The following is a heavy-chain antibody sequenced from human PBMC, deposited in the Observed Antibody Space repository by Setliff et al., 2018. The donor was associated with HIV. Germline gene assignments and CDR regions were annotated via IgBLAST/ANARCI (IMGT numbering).Heavy chain of an antibody. CDR1: GLTFNRYW. J-gene: IGHJ4*02. CDR2: TKYDGSEN. CDR3: ARAYNVYDYRFDGSGYDY. V-gene: IGHV3-7*03. Sequence: PGGSLRLSCVASGLTFNRYWMSWVRQAPGKGLEWVSNTKYDGSENYYVDYVKGRFIASTDNAKNSLFLQTNSLKAEDTAVYYCARAYNVYDYRFDGSGYDYWGQGTLVTVSS. D-gene: IGHD3-22*01.